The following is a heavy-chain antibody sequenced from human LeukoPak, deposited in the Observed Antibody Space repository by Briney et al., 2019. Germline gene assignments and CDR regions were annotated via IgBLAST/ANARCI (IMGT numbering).Heavy chain of an antibody. D-gene: IGHD6-6*01. Sequence: GGSLRLSCAASGFIFSSYSMSWVRQAPGMGLEWVSVITGSGGNTYYADSVKGRFTISKDNSKNTVYLQMSSLRAEDTAVYYCAKGMSSSSSSGYYYYYGMDVWGQGTTVTVSS. CDR3: AKGMSSSSSSGYYYYYGMDV. J-gene: IGHJ6*02. CDR1: GFIFSSYS. V-gene: IGHV3-23*01. CDR2: ITGSGGNT.